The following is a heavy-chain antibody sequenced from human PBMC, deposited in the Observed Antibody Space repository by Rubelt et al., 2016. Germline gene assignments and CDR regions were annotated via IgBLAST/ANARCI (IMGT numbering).Heavy chain of an antibody. Sequence: PGGSLRLSCGASGLTVRSNYMSWVRQAPGKGLEWVSMINSAGDTYYADSVKGRFVISRDNSKNTLYLQMSSLRAEDTAVYYCARDGGSTGVNNWLDSWGQGTLVIVSS. J-gene: IGHJ5*01. CDR1: GLTVRSNY. D-gene: IGHD2-2*01. CDR3: ARDGGSTGVNNWLDS. CDR2: INSAGDT. V-gene: IGHV3-66*01.